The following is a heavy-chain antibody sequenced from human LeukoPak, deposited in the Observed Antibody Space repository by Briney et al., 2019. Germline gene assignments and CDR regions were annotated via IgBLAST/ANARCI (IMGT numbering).Heavy chain of an antibody. V-gene: IGHV1-3*01. Sequence: GASVKVSCKASGYTFSSNAIVWVRQAPGQSLEWMGWIHGGSGHTEYSQTFRGRVTLTRETSATTVYMDLSSLKSEDTALYFCARGNYGYLDSWGQGSLVTVPS. CDR1: GYTFSSNA. CDR3: ARGNYGYLDS. D-gene: IGHD3-10*01. J-gene: IGHJ4*02. CDR2: IHGGSGHT.